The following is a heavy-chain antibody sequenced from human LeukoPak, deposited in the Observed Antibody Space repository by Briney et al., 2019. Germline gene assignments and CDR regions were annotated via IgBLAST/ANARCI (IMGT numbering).Heavy chain of an antibody. V-gene: IGHV3-23*01. CDR2: IGGTGDAT. CDR1: GFTFDGYS. D-gene: IGHD2-15*01. CDR3: VREKVAQRQDSVVWHAVFDS. J-gene: IGHJ4*02. Sequence: GGSLRLACASSGFTFDGYSLSWVRQTPGMGLEWVSAIGGTGDATFYADSVKGRFTISRDNPKTRPFLQMSSLRVDDTAVYYCVREKVAQRQDSVVWHAVFDSWGQGTRVTVSS.